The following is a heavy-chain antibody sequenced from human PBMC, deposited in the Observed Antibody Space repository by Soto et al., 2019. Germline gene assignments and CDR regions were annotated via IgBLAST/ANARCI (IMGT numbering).Heavy chain of an antibody. Sequence: EVQLLESGGGLVQPGGSLRLSCAASGFTFSSYAMSWVRQAPGKGLEWVSAISGSGGSTYYADSVKARFTISRDNSKNTVYRQMNGLRAEDTAVYYCANAFSPVTTYGYNLFDPWGQGTLVTVSS. J-gene: IGHJ5*02. D-gene: IGHD4-17*01. CDR2: ISGSGGST. CDR3: ANAFSPVTTYGYNLFDP. V-gene: IGHV3-23*01. CDR1: GFTFSSYA.